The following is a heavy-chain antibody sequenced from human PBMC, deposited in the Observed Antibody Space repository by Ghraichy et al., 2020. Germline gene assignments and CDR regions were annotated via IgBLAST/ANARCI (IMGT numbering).Heavy chain of an antibody. V-gene: IGHV4-59*08. D-gene: IGHD4-17*01. Sequence: SETLSLTCTVSGGSISSYYWSWIRQPPGKGLEWIGYIYYSGSTNYNPSLKSRVTISVDTSKNQFSLKLSSVTAADTAVYYCARGGTTTVTTWTFWGQGTLVTVSS. CDR3: ARGGTTTVTTWTF. CDR2: IYYSGST. J-gene: IGHJ4*02. CDR1: GGSISSYY.